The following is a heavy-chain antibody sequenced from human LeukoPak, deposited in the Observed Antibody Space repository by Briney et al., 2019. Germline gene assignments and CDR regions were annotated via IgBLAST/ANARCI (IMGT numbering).Heavy chain of an antibody. V-gene: IGHV4-59*01. CDR3: ARGSTSIL. D-gene: IGHD2/OR15-2a*01. Sequence: SETLSLTCTVSGGSISRNYWNWIRQPPGKGLEWIGNIYYSETTNYNPSLKSRVPISVDTSKNLLSLKLSSVTAADTAVYYCARGSTSILWGRGTLVTVSS. CDR1: GGSISRNY. J-gene: IGHJ2*01. CDR2: IYYSETT.